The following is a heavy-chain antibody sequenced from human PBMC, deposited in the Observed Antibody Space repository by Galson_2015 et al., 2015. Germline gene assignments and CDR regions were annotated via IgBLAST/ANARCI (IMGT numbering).Heavy chain of an antibody. V-gene: IGHV4-59*01. CDR2: IYYSGST. CDR1: GGSISSYY. CDR3: AGRGIAAAEKGGGSDY. J-gene: IGHJ4*02. D-gene: IGHD6-13*01. Sequence: ETLSLTCTVSGGSISSYYWSWIRQPPGKGLEWIGYIYYSGSTNYNPSLKSRVTISVDTSKNQFSLKLSSVTAADTAVYYCAGRGIAAAEKGGGSDYWGQGTLVTVSS.